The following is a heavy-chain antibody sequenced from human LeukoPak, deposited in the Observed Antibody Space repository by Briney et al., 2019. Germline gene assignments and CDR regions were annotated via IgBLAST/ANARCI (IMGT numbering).Heavy chain of an antibody. V-gene: IGHV3-21*01. CDR2: ISSSSSYI. CDR1: GFTFSSYS. D-gene: IGHD4-17*01. CDR3: ARDPLDYGDYDY. Sequence: GGSLRLSCAASGFTFSSYSMNWVRQAPGKGLEWVSSISSSSSYIYYADSVKGRFTISRDNAKNSLYLQMNSLRAEDTAVYYCARDPLDYGDYDYWGQGTLVTVSP. J-gene: IGHJ4*02.